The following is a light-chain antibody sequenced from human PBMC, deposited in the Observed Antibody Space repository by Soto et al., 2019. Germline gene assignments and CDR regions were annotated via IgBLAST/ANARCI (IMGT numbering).Light chain of an antibody. CDR3: QQYGDWPGA. CDR2: DAS. CDR1: QSVGSK. J-gene: IGKJ4*01. V-gene: IGKV3D-15*01. Sequence: EIAMTQSPPTLSVSPGERATLSCRASQSVGSKLARYQQRPGQAPRLLIYDASNRATGIPARFSGSGSGTEFSLTISSLQSEDFAVYSCQQYGDWPGAFGGGTKV.